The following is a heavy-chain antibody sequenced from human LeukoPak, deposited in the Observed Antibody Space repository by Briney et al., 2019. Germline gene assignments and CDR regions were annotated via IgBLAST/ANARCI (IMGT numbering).Heavy chain of an antibody. V-gene: IGHV1-2*02. CDR1: GYTFTSYD. CDR3: ARVPATSGDIDYDFWSGHYFFDH. CDR2: INPNSGGT. J-gene: IGHJ4*02. D-gene: IGHD3-3*01. Sequence: ASVKVSCKASGYTFTSYDINWVRQATGHGLEWMGWINPNSGGTNYAQKFQGRVTMTTDMSITTAYMELTRLRSDDTAVYYCARVPATSGDIDYDFWSGHYFFDHWGQGTLVTVSS.